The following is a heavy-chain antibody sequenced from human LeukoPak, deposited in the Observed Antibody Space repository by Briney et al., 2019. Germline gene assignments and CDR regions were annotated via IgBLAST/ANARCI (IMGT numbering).Heavy chain of an antibody. D-gene: IGHD1-1*01. J-gene: IGHJ3*02. CDR1: GYRFTTYW. Sequence: GESLKISCMGSGYRFTTYWIDWVRQVPGKGLEWMGLIQPADSQTRYNPSFQGQVILSDDKSINTAYLQWSSLRPSDTAIYYRARRLRTGGFDIWGQGTEVTVSS. CDR2: IQPADSQT. V-gene: IGHV5-51*01. CDR3: ARRLRTGGFDI.